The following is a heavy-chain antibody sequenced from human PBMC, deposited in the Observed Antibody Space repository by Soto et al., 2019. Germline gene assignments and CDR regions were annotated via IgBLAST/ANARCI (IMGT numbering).Heavy chain of an antibody. J-gene: IGHJ4*02. CDR2: IYRTGST. CDR3: ASRDPGTSVDY. Sequence: SETLSLTCPVSGGSFTSNNWWTWVRQPPGQGLEWIGEIYRTGSTNYNPSLKSRVTISLDKSENQFSLKVTSLTAADTAVYYCASRDPGTSVDYWGQGTLVTVSS. D-gene: IGHD1-7*01. CDR1: GGSFTSNNW. V-gene: IGHV4-4*02.